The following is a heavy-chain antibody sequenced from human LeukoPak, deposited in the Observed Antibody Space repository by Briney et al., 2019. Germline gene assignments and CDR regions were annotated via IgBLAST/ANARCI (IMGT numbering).Heavy chain of an antibody. Sequence: SETLSLTCTVSGGSISSSSYYWGWIRQPPGKGLEWIGCIYYSGSTYYNPSLKSRVTISVDTSKNQFSLKLSSVTAADTAVYYCASSITMVRGVINKFDYWGQGTLVTVSS. CDR3: ASSITMVRGVINKFDY. CDR1: GGSISSSSYY. V-gene: IGHV4-39*01. CDR2: IYYSGST. D-gene: IGHD3-10*01. J-gene: IGHJ4*02.